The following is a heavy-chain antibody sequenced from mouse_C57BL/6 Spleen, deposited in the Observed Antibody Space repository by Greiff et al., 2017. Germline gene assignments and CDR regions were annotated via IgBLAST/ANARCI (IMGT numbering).Heavy chain of an antibody. CDR1: GYAFTNYL. CDR2: INPGSGGT. CDR3: ARFDGYYGVAY. J-gene: IGHJ3*01. Sequence: LQESGAELVRPGTSVKVSCKASGYAFTNYLIEWVKQRPGQGLEWIGVINPGSGGTNYNEKFKGKATLTADKSSSTAYMQLSSLTSEDSAVYFCARFDGYYGVAYWGQGTLVTVSA. D-gene: IGHD2-3*01. V-gene: IGHV1-54*01.